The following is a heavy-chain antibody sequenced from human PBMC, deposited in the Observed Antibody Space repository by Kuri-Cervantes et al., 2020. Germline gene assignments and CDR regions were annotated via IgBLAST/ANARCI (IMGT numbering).Heavy chain of an antibody. J-gene: IGHJ4*02. D-gene: IGHD6-19*01. V-gene: IGHV1-8*02. CDR1: GYTFTNYG. CDR3: ARVTRSGQWPYTY. CDR2: MNPNSGNT. Sequence: ASVKVSCKASGYTFTNYGINWVRQATGQGLEWMGWMNPNSGNTGYAQKFQGRVTMTRNTSISTAYMELSSLRSEDTAVYYCARVTRSGQWPYTYWGQGTLVTVSS.